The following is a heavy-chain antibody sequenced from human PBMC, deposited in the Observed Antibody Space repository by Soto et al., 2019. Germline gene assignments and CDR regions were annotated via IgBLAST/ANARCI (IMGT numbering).Heavy chain of an antibody. CDR2: VRSKAYGGTT. V-gene: IGHV3-49*03. CDR1: GFTFGDYA. D-gene: IGHD6-13*01. CDR3: ARYTYTSRYSYYGMDV. J-gene: IGHJ6*02. Sequence: GGSLRLSCTTSGFTFGDYAMCWFRQAPGKGLEWVGVVRSKAYGGTTDYAASVKGRFDISRDDSKSVAYLQMNSVATEDTAVYFCARYTYTSRYSYYGMDVWGQGTTVTVSS.